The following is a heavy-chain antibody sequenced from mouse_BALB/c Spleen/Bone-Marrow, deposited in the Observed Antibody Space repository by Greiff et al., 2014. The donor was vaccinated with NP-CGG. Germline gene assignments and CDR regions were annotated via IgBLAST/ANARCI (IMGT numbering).Heavy chain of an antibody. CDR3: ARNYYGSLYAMDY. V-gene: IGHV2-9*02. CDR2: IWAGGST. CDR1: GYSLTSYG. Sequence: QVQLKESGPGLVAPSQSLSITCTVSGYSLTSYGVHWVRQPPGKGLEWLGVIWAGGSTNYNSALMSRLSISKDNSKSQVFLKMNSLQTDHTAMYYGARNYYGSLYAMDYWGQGTSVTVSS. J-gene: IGHJ4*01. D-gene: IGHD1-1*01.